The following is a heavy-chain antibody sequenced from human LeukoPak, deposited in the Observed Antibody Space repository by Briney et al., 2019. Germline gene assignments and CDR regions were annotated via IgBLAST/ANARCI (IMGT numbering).Heavy chain of an antibody. CDR2: INPNSGGT. CDR1: GYTFTGSY. J-gene: IGHJ3*02. V-gene: IGHV1-2*02. Sequence: ASVKVSCKASGYTFTGSYMHWVRQAPGQGLEWMGWINPNSGGTNYAQKFQGRVTMTRDTSISTAYMELSRLRSDDTAVYYCAKVRTGADAFDIWGQGTMVTVSS. CDR3: AKVRTGADAFDI. D-gene: IGHD7-27*01.